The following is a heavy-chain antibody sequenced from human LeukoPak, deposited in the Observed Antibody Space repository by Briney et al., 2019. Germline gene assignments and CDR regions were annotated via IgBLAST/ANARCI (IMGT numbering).Heavy chain of an antibody. Sequence: SVRVSFKATVGTFSSYTISWVRQPPGQGLEWMGGIIPIFGTANYAQKFQGRVTITADESTSTAYMELSKLRSEDTAVYYCARDRSMGYDSSGYRVFDYWGQGTLVTVSS. CDR1: VGTFSSYT. J-gene: IGHJ4*02. CDR3: ARDRSMGYDSSGYRVFDY. CDR2: IIPIFGTA. V-gene: IGHV1-69*13. D-gene: IGHD3-22*01.